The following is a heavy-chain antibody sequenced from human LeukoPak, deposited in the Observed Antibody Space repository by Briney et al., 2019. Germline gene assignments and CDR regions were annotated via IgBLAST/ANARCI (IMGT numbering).Heavy chain of an antibody. CDR2: IYHSGST. Sequence: SQTLSLTCAVSGGSISSGGYSWSWIRHPPGKGLEWIGYIYHSGSTYYNPSLKSRVTISVDRSKNQFSLKLSSVTAADTAVYYCARGTGTRITIFGVVISAFDIWGQGTTVTVSS. J-gene: IGHJ3*02. D-gene: IGHD3-3*01. CDR3: ARGTGTRITIFGVVISAFDI. V-gene: IGHV4-30-2*01. CDR1: GGSISSGGYS.